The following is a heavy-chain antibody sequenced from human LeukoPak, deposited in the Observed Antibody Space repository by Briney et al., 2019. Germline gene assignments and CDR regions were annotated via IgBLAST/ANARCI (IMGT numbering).Heavy chain of an antibody. CDR3: ARDGIAVAGPPDY. CDR1: GFTFSSYG. J-gene: IGHJ4*02. CDR2: IWYDGSNK. D-gene: IGHD6-19*01. V-gene: IGHV3-33*01. Sequence: GGSLRLSCAASGFTFSSYGMHWVRQAPGKGLEWVAVIWYDGSNKYHADSVKGRFTISRDNSKNTLYLQMNSLRAEDTAVYYCARDGIAVAGPPDYWGQGTLVTVSS.